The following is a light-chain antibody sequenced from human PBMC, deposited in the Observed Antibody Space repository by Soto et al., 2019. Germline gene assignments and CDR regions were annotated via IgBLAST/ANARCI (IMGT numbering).Light chain of an antibody. V-gene: IGKV3-20*01. CDR3: QQYGSSRT. CDR1: QSVSSNY. CDR2: GAS. J-gene: IGKJ1*01. Sequence: EIVMTQSPGTLSLSPGDTATLSCRASQSVSSNYLAWYQQKPGQAPRLLIYGASTRTTGIPDSFSGSGSGTDFTLTISRLEPEDFAVYYCQQYGSSRTFGQGTKVDIK.